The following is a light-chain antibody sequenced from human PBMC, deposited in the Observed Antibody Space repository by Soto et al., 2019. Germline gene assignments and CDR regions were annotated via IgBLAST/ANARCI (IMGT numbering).Light chain of an antibody. Sequence: DIQMTQSPSSLSASVGDRVTITCRASQSISSYLNWYQQKPGKAPKLLINAASSLQSGVPSRLSGSGSGTDFTLTISSLQPEDFATYYCQQSYSTPYTFGQGTKLEIK. CDR1: QSISSY. J-gene: IGKJ2*01. V-gene: IGKV1-39*01. CDR2: AAS. CDR3: QQSYSTPYT.